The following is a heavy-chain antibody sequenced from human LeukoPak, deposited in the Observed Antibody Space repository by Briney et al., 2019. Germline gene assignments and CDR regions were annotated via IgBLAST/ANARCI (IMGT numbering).Heavy chain of an antibody. J-gene: IGHJ4*02. CDR1: GGSFSGYY. CDR2: INHSGST. CDR3: ARVFSPYDFWSGYYIGYFDY. Sequence: TSETLSLTSAVYGGSFSGYYWSWIRQPPGKGLEWIGEINHSGSTNYNPSLKSRVTISIDTSKNQFSLKLSSVTAADTAVYYCARVFSPYDFWSGYYIGYFDYWGQGTLVTVSS. V-gene: IGHV4-34*01. D-gene: IGHD3-3*01.